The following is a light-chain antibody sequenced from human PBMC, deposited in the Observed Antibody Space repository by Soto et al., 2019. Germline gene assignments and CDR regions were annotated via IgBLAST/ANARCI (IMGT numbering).Light chain of an antibody. CDR1: QSISSS. CDR3: KQYGSSGT. J-gene: IGKJ1*01. Sequence: ELVMTQSPATLSLSPGDSATLFCRASQSISSSLAWYQQKPGQAPRLLIYGASNRATGIPDRFSGSGSGTEFTLTIRRLEPEDFAVYYCKQYGSSGTCGQGTKVDIK. V-gene: IGKV3-20*01. CDR2: GAS.